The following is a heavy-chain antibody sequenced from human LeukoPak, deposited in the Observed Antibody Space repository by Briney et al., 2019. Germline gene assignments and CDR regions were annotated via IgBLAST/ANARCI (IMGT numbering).Heavy chain of an antibody. CDR2: ISSSSSYI. V-gene: IGHV3-21*04. D-gene: IGHD2-2*01. Sequence: GGSLRLSCAASGFTFSSYSMNWVRQAPGKGLEWVSSISSSSSYIYYADSVKGRFTISRDNSKNTLYLQMNSLRAEDTAVYYCAKSSVLPAAYYYYMDVWGKGTTLTVSS. CDR3: AKSSVLPAAYYYYMDV. CDR1: GFTFSSYS. J-gene: IGHJ6*03.